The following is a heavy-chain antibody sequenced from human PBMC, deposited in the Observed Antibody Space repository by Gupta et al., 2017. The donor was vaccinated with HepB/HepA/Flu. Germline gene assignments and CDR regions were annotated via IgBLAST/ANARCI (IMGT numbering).Heavy chain of an antibody. CDR3: ARVTMVRGEDAFDI. V-gene: IGHV1-8*01. J-gene: IGHJ3*02. Sequence: QVQLLQSGAEVKKPGASVKVSCKASGYTFTSYDINWVRQATGQGLEGMGWMNPNSGNTGYAQKFQGRVTMTRNTSISTAYMELSSLRSEDTAVYYCARVTMVRGEDAFDIWGQGTMVTVSS. CDR1: GYTFTSYD. CDR2: MNPNSGNT. D-gene: IGHD3-10*01.